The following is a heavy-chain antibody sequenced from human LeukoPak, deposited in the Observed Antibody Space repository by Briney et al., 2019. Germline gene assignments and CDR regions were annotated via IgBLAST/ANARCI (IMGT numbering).Heavy chain of an antibody. J-gene: IGHJ5*02. Sequence: SETLSLTCTVSGGSISSGDYYWSWIRPPPGKGLEWIGYIYYSGSTYYHPSLKNRVTISVDTSKNQFSLKLSSVTAADTAVYYCARGYVVVPAAIGVVWFDPWGQGTLVTVSS. CDR1: GGSISSGDYY. D-gene: IGHD2-2*01. CDR3: ARGYVVVPAAIGVVWFDP. CDR2: IYYSGST. V-gene: IGHV4-30-4*08.